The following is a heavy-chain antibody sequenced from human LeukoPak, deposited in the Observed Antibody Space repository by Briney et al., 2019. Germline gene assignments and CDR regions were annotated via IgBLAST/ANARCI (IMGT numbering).Heavy chain of an antibody. J-gene: IGHJ4*02. CDR2: IYSGGST. CDR1: GFTVSSNY. D-gene: IGHD3-9*01. V-gene: IGHV3-53*01. Sequence: EGSLRLSCAASGFTVSSNYMSWVRQAPGKGLEWVSVIYSGGSTYYADSVKGRFTISRDNSKNTLYLQMNSLRAEDTAVYYCAGTYYDILTGYYADYWGQGTLVTVSS. CDR3: AGTYYDILTGYYADY.